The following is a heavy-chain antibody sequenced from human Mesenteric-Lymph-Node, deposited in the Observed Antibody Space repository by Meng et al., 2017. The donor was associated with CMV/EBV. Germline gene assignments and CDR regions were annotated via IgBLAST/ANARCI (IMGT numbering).Heavy chain of an antibody. V-gene: IGHV5-51*01. J-gene: IGHJ4*02. CDR3: ARRGYSYASDY. Sequence: SCKASGYTFANYWLGWVREMPGKGLEWLGFIYPGDSDTRYSPSFQGQVTISADKSINTAYLQWSGLKASDTAIYYCARRGYSYASDYWGQGTLVTVSS. CDR2: IYPGDSDT. CDR1: GYTFANYW. D-gene: IGHD5-12*01.